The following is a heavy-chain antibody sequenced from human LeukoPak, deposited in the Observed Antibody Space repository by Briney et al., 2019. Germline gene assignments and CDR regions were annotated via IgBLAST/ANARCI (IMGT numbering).Heavy chain of an antibody. CDR1: GGSISSYY. CDR3: ARQGAGFGELLRYYFDY. CDR2: IYISGSGST. Sequence: SETLSLTCTVSGGSISSYYWSWIRQPAGKGLEWIGRIYISGSGSTNYNPSLKSRVTISVDTSKNQFSLKLSSVTAADTAVYYCARQGAGFGELLRYYFDYWGQGTLVTVSS. J-gene: IGHJ4*02. V-gene: IGHV4-4*07. D-gene: IGHD3-10*01.